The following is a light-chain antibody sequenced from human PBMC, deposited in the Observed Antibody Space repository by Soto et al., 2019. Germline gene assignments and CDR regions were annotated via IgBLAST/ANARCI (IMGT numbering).Light chain of an antibody. CDR3: CSNAGTYTSV. J-gene: IGLJ3*02. V-gene: IGLV2-11*01. CDR1: SSDVGGYNY. Sequence: QSALTQPRSVSGSPGQSVTISCTGTSSDVGGYNYLSWYQQHPGKAPKLMIYDVSKRPSGVPDRFSGSKSGNTASLTISGLQAEDEADYYCCSNAGTYTSVFGGGTKVTVL. CDR2: DVS.